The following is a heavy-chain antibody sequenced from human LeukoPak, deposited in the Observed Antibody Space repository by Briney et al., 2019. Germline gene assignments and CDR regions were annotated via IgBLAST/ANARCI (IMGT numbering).Heavy chain of an antibody. V-gene: IGHV3-23*01. CDR1: GFTFSSYV. CDR3: AKSPEKDVDDIYSSSDAFDI. J-gene: IGHJ3*02. D-gene: IGHD6-6*01. CDR2: ISGSGGST. Sequence: GGSLRLSCAASGFTFSSYVMSWVRQAPGKGLEWVSAISGSGGSTNYADSVKGRFTISRDNSKNTLYLQMNSLRAEDTAVYYCAKSPEKDVDDIYSSSDAFDIWGQGTMVTVSS.